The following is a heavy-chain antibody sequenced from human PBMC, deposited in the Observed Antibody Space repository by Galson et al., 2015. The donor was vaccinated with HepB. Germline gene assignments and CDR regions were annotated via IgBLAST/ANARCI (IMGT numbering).Heavy chain of an antibody. CDR1: GGTFSSYT. Sequence: SVKVSCKASGGTFSSYTISWVRQAPGQGLEWMGRIIPILGIANYAQKFQGRVTITADKSTSTAYMELSSLRSEDTAVYYCARDRYYDILTGYYNNWFDPWGQGTLVTVSS. V-gene: IGHV1-69*04. CDR3: ARDRYYDILTGYYNNWFDP. CDR2: IIPILGIA. J-gene: IGHJ5*02. D-gene: IGHD3-9*01.